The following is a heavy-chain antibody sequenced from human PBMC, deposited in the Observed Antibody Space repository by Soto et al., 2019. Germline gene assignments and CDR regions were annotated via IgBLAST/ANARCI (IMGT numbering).Heavy chain of an antibody. V-gene: IGHV4-30-2*01. CDR1: GGSISSGGYS. Sequence: QLQLQESGSGLVKPSQTLSLTCAVSGGSISSGGYSWSWIRQPPGKGLEWIGYIYHSGSTYYNPSVKSPVTTAVERSKTQSSLKLSSVTAADTAVYYCGGGGFGVARDYWGQGTLVTVSS. CDR3: GGGGFGVARDY. CDR2: IYHSGST. D-gene: IGHD3-3*01. J-gene: IGHJ4*02.